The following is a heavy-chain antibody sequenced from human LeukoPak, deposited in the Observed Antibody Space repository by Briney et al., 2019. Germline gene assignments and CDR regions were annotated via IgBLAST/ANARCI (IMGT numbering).Heavy chain of an antibody. J-gene: IGHJ4*02. CDR3: ARRGGIYSSSSDPFDY. Sequence: AASVKVSCKASGYTFTGYYMHWVRQAPGQGLEWMGWINPNSGGTNYAQKFQGRVTMTRDTSISTAYMELSRLRSNDTAVYYCARRGGIYSSSSDPFDYWGQGTLVTVSS. CDR1: GYTFTGYY. CDR2: INPNSGGT. D-gene: IGHD6-6*01. V-gene: IGHV1-2*02.